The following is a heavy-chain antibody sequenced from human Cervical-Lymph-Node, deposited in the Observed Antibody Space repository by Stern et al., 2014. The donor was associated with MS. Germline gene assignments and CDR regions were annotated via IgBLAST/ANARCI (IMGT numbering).Heavy chain of an antibody. D-gene: IGHD6-13*01. CDR2: IWYDGSNP. Sequence: VQLVESGGGVVQPGRSLRLSYAASGFSFSRYAMHWVRQAPGKGLEWVALIWYDGSNPYYADSVTGRFTIYRDNFKNTLYLQRNSLRAEDTSVYYCASAYSSSHYYFDYWGQGTLVTVSS. J-gene: IGHJ4*02. CDR1: GFSFSRYA. CDR3: ASAYSSSHYYFDY. V-gene: IGHV3-33*01.